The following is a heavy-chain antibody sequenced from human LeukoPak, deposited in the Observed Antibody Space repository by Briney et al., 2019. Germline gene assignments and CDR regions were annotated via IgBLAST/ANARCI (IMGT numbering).Heavy chain of an antibody. J-gene: IGHJ6*02. Sequence: GSLRLSCTASGFTFGDYAMSWVRQAPGKGLEWVGFIRSKAYGGTTEYAASVKGRFTISRDDSKSIAYLQMNSLKTEDTAVYYCTRDPTTVTFYYYGMDVWGQGTTVTVSS. V-gene: IGHV3-49*04. CDR1: GFTFGDYA. D-gene: IGHD4-17*01. CDR2: IRSKAYGGTT. CDR3: TRDPTTVTFYYYGMDV.